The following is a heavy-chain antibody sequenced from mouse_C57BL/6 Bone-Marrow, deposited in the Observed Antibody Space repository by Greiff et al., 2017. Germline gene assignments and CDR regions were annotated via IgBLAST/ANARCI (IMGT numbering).Heavy chain of an antibody. D-gene: IGHD2-3*01. J-gene: IGHJ3*01. CDR3: AREGYDGYYWFAY. Sequence: QVQLQQPGAELVMPGASVKLSCKASGYTFTSYWMHWVKQRPGQGLEWIGEIDPSVSYTNYNQKFKGKSTLTVDKSTSTAYMQLSSLTSEDSAVYYCAREGYDGYYWFAYWGQGTLVTVSA. CDR1: GYTFTSYW. V-gene: IGHV1-69*01. CDR2: IDPSVSYT.